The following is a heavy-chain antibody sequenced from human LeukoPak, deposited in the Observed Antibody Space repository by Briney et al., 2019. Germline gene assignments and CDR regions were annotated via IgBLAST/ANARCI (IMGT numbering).Heavy chain of an antibody. CDR3: ARVRTDYDFWSGYRYYYYYMDF. CDR1: GFTVSSNF. Sequence: GGSLTLSCAASGFTVSSNFMSWVRQAPGKGLEWVSITYSAGSTYYSDSVKGRSTISRDNSKNTLDLQMNSLRVEDTAVYYCARVRTDYDFWSGYRYYYYYMDFWGKGTTVTVSS. D-gene: IGHD3-3*01. CDR2: TYSAGST. V-gene: IGHV3-53*01. J-gene: IGHJ6*03.